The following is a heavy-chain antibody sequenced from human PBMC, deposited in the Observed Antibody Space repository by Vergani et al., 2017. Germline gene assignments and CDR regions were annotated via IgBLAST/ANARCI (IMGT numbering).Heavy chain of an antibody. CDR1: GDSISSGVYY. CDR3: ARMGGYDEGDAFRIGYFDS. D-gene: IGHD3-22*01. V-gene: IGHV4-31*03. J-gene: IGHJ4*02. CDR2: IYYTGST. Sequence: QVQLQESGPGLVKPSQTLSLTCSVSGDSISSGVYYWNWIRQHPGKGLEWIGYIYYTGSTHHNPSLRRRINMSVDTSKNQLSLKLNSVTAADTAMYYCARMGGYDEGDAFRIGYFDSWGPGILVTVSS.